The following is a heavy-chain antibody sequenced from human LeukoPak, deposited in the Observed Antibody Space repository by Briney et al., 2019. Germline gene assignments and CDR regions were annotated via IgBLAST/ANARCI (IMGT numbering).Heavy chain of an antibody. D-gene: IGHD5-24*01. CDR1: GFTFSSYW. V-gene: IGHV3-74*01. Sequence: GGSLRLSCAASGFTFSSYWMHWVRQAPGKGLVWVSRINTDGSSTSYADSVKGRFTISRDKSKNTLYLQMKSLRADDTAVYYCAKDRGDGYTPFDYWGQGTLVTVSS. J-gene: IGHJ4*02. CDR3: AKDRGDGYTPFDY. CDR2: INTDGSST.